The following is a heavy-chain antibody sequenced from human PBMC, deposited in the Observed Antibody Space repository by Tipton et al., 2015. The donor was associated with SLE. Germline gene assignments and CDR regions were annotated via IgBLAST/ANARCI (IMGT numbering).Heavy chain of an antibody. Sequence: TLSLTCTVSGGSISSYYWSWIRQPPGKGLEWIGYIYYRGSTNYNPSLKSRVTISIDTSKNQFSLKLSSVTAADTAVYYCARGSTGIVVVPAAHYYYYYMDVWGKGTTVTVSS. CDR2: IYYRGST. J-gene: IGHJ6*03. CDR3: ARGSTGIVVVPAAHYYYYYMDV. V-gene: IGHV4-59*12. D-gene: IGHD2-2*01. CDR1: GGSISSYY.